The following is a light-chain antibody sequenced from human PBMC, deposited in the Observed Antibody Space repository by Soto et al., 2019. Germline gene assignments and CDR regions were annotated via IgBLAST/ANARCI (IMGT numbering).Light chain of an antibody. Sequence: QSVLTQPPSASGSPGQSVTISCTGTSGDVGSYRFVSWYQQHPGKAPKLLIYEVTKRPSGVPDRFSASTSGNTASLTVSGLQADDEAEYYCSSYAGNNNVIFGGGTKVTVL. CDR1: SGDVGSYRF. CDR3: SSYAGNNNVI. J-gene: IGLJ2*01. CDR2: EVT. V-gene: IGLV2-8*01.